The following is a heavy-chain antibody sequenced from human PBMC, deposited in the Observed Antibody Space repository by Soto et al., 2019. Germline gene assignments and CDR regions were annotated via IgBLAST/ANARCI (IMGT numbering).Heavy chain of an antibody. CDR1: GDSVSSTSAA. V-gene: IGHV6-1*01. J-gene: IGHJ5*02. Sequence: LSQTLSLTCAISGDSVSSTSAAWNWIRQSPSRGLEWLGRTYYRSKWYNDYAVSVKSRISINPDTSKNQFSLQLNSVTPEDTAVYYCARDHELFDEGWFDPWGQGTLVTVSS. CDR2: TYYRSKWYN. CDR3: ARDHELFDEGWFDP. D-gene: IGHD1-7*01.